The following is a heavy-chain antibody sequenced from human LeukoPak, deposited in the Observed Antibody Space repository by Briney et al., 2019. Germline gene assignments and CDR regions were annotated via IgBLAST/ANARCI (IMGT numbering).Heavy chain of an antibody. D-gene: IGHD3-3*01. CDR2: IYTSGST. J-gene: IGHJ6*03. V-gene: IGHV4-4*07. CDR1: GGSISSYY. Sequence: KPSETLSLTCTVSGGSISSYYWSWIRQPAGKGLEWIGRIYTSGSTNYNPSLKSRVTISVDTSKNQFSLKLSSVTAADTAVYYCARDDRPYYDFWSGYSGDYYMDVWGKGTTVTVSS. CDR3: ARDDRPYYDFWSGYSGDYYMDV.